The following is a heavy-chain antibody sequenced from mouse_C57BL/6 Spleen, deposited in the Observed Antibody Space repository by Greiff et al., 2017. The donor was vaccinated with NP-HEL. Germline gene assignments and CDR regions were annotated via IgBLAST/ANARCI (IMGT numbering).Heavy chain of an antibody. CDR2: IYPGSGNT. V-gene: IGHV1-76*01. D-gene: IGHD2-4*01. J-gene: IGHJ4*01. CDR1: GYTFTDYY. Sequence: VQLQQSGAELVRPGASVKLSCKASGYTFTDYYINWVKQRPGQGLEWIARIYPGSGNTYYNEKFKGKATLTAEKSSSTAYMQLSSLTSEDSAVYFCARYYDPYYAMDYWGQGTSVTVSS. CDR3: ARYYDPYYAMDY.